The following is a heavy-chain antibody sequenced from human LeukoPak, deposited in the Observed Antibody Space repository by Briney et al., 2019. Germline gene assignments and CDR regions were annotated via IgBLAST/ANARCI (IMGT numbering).Heavy chain of an antibody. V-gene: IGHV4-59*08. CDR2: IYYSGST. D-gene: IGHD1-26*01. CDR3: ARGARGSYSY. CDR1: GGSISSYY. J-gene: IGHJ4*02. Sequence: KTSETLPLTCTVSGGSISSYYWSWIRQPPGKGLEWIGYIYYSGSTSYNPSLKSRVTISVDTSKNQFSLKLSSVTAADTAVYYCARGARGSYSYWGQGTLVTVSS.